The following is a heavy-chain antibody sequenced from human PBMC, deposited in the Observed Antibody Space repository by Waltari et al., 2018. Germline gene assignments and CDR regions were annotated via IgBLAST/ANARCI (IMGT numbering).Heavy chain of an antibody. CDR2: IYYGGRT. J-gene: IGHJ4*02. Sequence: QVQLQESGPGRVKPSETLSLTCTVSGGSIRGYYWSWIRQPPGKGLEWIGYIYYGGRTNYRPSLKSRVTISVDTSKNQFSLNLNSVTAADTAVYYRARHAGGVTTDFDFWGQGTLVTVSS. D-gene: IGHD3-16*01. CDR3: ARHAGGVTTDFDF. V-gene: IGHV4-59*08. CDR1: GGSIRGYY.